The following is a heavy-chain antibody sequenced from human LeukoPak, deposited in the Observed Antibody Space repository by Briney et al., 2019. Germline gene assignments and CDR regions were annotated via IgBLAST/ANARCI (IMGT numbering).Heavy chain of an antibody. V-gene: IGHV4-34*01. CDR3: ARVAPDVDIVATSPYFDY. CDR2: INHSGST. CDR1: GGSFSGYY. D-gene: IGHD5-12*01. J-gene: IGHJ4*02. Sequence: TPSETLSLTCAVYGGSFSGYYWSWIRQPPGKGLEWIGEINHSGSTNYNPSLKSRVTISVDTSKNQFSLKLSSVTAADTAVYYCARVAPDVDIVATSPYFDYWGQGTLVTVSS.